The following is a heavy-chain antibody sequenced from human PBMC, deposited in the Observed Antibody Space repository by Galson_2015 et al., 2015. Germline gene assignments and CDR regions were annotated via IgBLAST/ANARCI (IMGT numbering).Heavy chain of an antibody. CDR2: ISSGSRYI. V-gene: IGHV3-21*01. D-gene: IGHD2-21*01. CDR1: GFTFSSYA. Sequence: SLRLSCAASGFTFSSYAMNWVRQAPGKGLEWVSSISSGSRYIDYAGSVKGRFTISRDNAKNSLYLQMNSLRAEDTAVYYCARDYQGGDLGCYWGQGTLVTVSS. CDR3: ARDYQGGDLGCY. J-gene: IGHJ4*02.